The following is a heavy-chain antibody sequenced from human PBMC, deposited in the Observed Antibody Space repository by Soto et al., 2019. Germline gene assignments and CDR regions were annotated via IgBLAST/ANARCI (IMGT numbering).Heavy chain of an antibody. Sequence: GLDLEWLALIYWDDDKRYSPSLHSRLTITKDPSKNQVDLTMTNMDPVDTATYYCARLTRGVYDLDRLWEKFDYWGQGALVTVSS. J-gene: IGHJ4*02. V-gene: IGHV2-5*02. D-gene: IGHD5-12*01. CDR3: ARLTRGVYDLDRLWEKFDY. CDR2: IYWDDDK.